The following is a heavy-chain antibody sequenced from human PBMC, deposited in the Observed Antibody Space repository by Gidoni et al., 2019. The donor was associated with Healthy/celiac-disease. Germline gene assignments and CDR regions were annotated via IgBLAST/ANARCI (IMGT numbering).Heavy chain of an antibody. CDR1: RFTFSSYG. J-gene: IGHJ4*02. Sequence: QVQLVESGGGVVQPGRSLRLSCEASRFTFSSYGMHWVRQAPGKGLEWVAVIWYDGSNKYYADSVKGRFTISRDNSKNTLYLQMNSLRAEDTAVYYCARDPGDIVGAIWGQGTLVTVSS. D-gene: IGHD1-26*01. CDR2: IWYDGSNK. CDR3: ARDPGDIVGAI. V-gene: IGHV3-33*01.